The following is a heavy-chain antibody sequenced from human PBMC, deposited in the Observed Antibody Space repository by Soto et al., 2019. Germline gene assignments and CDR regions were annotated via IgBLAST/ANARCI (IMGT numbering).Heavy chain of an antibody. CDR2: ISSGSSYI. D-gene: IGHD3-10*01. CDR1: GFTFSTYT. CDR3: ARDILSGGAYPDS. V-gene: IGHV3-21*01. Sequence: GGSLRLSCSASGFTFSTYTMNWVRQAPGKGLEWISSISSGSSYIYYAGSVKGRFTISRDNAKNSLFLQMNSLRADDTAVYYCARDILSGGAYPDSWGQGTKVTVYS. J-gene: IGHJ5*01.